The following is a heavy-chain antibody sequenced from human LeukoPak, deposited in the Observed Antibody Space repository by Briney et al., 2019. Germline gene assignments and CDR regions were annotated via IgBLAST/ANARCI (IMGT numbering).Heavy chain of an antibody. CDR3: AKDAGYSSGWFVF. J-gene: IGHJ4*02. V-gene: IGHV3-30*04. Sequence: GGSLRLSCAASGFTFSSYAMHWVRQAPGKGLEGVAVISYDGSNKYYADSVKGRFTISRDNSKNTLYLQMNSLRAEDTAVYYCAKDAGYSSGWFVFWGQGTLVTVSS. D-gene: IGHD6-19*01. CDR1: GFTFSSYA. CDR2: ISYDGSNK.